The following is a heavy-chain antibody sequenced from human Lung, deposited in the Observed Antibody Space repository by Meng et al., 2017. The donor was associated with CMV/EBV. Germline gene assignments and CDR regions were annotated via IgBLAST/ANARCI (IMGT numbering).Heavy chain of an antibody. CDR1: GFTFDNHA. CDR2: ISWDGGST. V-gene: IGHV3-43D*03. Sequence: GGSXRLXXAASGFTFDNHAMHWVRQAPGKGLEWISFISWDGGSTYYADSVKGRFTTSRDNSENSLYQQINSLRVEDTAVYYCAKATLTVAGFPHMDVWGQGTXVTVSS. J-gene: IGHJ6*02. D-gene: IGHD6-13*01. CDR3: AKATLTVAGFPHMDV.